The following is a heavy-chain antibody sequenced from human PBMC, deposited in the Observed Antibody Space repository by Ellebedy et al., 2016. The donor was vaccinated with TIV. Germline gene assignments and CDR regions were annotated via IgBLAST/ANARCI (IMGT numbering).Heavy chain of an antibody. CDR1: GFTFSSYT. V-gene: IGHV3-21*01. CDR2: ISGSSTYI. CDR3: ARKVPAPTTVPPNWYFDL. J-gene: IGHJ2*01. Sequence: PGGSLRLSCGATGFTFSSYTLNWVRQAPGKGLEWVSSISGSSTYIYYADSVKGRFTISRDNAKNSLYLQMNSLRAEDTAVYYCARKVPAPTTVPPNWYFDLWGRGTLVIVSS. D-gene: IGHD4-17*01.